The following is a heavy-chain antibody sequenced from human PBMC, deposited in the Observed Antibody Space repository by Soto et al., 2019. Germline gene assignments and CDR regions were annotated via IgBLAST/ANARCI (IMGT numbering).Heavy chain of an antibody. J-gene: IGHJ4*02. CDR2: IYYTGST. CDR3: ARATVPRHFDS. Sequence: SETLSLTCTVSGGSISNKYWTWIRQPPGKGLEWIGSIYYTGSTTYNPSLTSRVAISLDTSMQQFSLRLNSVTAADTAVYFCARATVPRHFDSWGQATLVTVSS. D-gene: IGHD4-4*01. CDR1: GGSISNKY. V-gene: IGHV4-59*01.